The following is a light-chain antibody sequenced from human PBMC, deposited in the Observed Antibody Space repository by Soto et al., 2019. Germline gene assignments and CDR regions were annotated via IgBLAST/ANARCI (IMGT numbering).Light chain of an antibody. J-gene: IGKJ1*01. CDR2: GVS. CDR3: YQYGSTPPT. V-gene: IGKV3-20*01. Sequence: QSPSSLSASLGDSVTITCRTNQSIGFWLTWYQQKPGKAPRLXIWGVSNRETGIPDRFSGSGSGTEFTLTISRLQPEDFVVFYCYQYGSTPPTFGQGTKVDIK. CDR1: QSIGFW.